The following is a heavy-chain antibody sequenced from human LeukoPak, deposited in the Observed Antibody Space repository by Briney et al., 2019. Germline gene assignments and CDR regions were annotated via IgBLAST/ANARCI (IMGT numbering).Heavy chain of an antibody. CDR1: GFTFSGFW. D-gene: IGHD6-13*01. CDR3: AKDSLGSSSKNWFDP. V-gene: IGHV3-7*03. J-gene: IGHJ5*02. Sequence: GGSLRLSCAVSGFTFSGFWMSWSRQAPGKGLEWVASINSDGSEGYYADVVKGRFTISRDNSKNTLYLQMNSLRAGDTAVYYCAKDSLGSSSKNWFDPWGQGTLVTVSS. CDR2: INSDGSEG.